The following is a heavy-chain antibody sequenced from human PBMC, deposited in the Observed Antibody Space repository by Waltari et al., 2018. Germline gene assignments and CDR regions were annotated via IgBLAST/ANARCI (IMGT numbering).Heavy chain of an antibody. Sequence: QVQLVESGGGVVQPGGSLRLACTASGLTFSASGMHWVRQAPGKGLAWVAFIRYDGSNKYYSDSVKGRFTISRDNSKNTLFLQMNSLRVEDTSVYYCATKDGIGDYYYMDVWGKGATVTISS. CDR2: IRYDGSNK. V-gene: IGHV3-30*02. CDR3: ATKDGIGDYYYMDV. J-gene: IGHJ6*03. CDR1: GLTFSASG. D-gene: IGHD1-1*01.